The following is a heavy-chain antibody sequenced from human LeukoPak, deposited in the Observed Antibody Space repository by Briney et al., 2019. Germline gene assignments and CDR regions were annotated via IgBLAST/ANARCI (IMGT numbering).Heavy chain of an antibody. CDR3: AREEIRRGSSPFDY. CDR1: SFGLSAYE. J-gene: IGHJ4*02. Sequence: GGSLRLSCEASSFGLSAYEMNWVRRAPGKGLEWISYISNRDNTKYYADSVKGRFTVSRDNAKNSVYLQMTSLRAEDTAIYYCAREEIRRGSSPFDYWGQGTLVTVSS. D-gene: IGHD3-16*01. V-gene: IGHV3-48*03. CDR2: ISNRDNTK.